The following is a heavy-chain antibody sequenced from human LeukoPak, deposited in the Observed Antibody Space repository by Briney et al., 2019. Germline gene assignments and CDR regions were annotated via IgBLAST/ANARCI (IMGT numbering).Heavy chain of an antibody. CDR3: ARVGPYSGSYGGWFDP. CDR1: GGTFSSYA. D-gene: IGHD1-26*01. Sequence: SVKVSCKASGGTFSSYAISWVRQAPGQGLEWMGGIIPIFGTANYAQKFQGRVTIAADESTSTAYMELSSLRSEDTAVYYCARVGPYSGSYGGWFDPWGQGTLVTVSS. CDR2: IIPIFGTA. J-gene: IGHJ5*02. V-gene: IGHV1-69*13.